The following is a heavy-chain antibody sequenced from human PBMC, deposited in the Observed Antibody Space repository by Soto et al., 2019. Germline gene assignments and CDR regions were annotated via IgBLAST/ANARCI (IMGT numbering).Heavy chain of an antibody. V-gene: IGHV3-23*01. CDR3: CKTPSFYFDNGALLIS. CDR1: GFNLSKFA. CDR2: VSGDGKST. D-gene: IGHD3-22*01. Sequence: EGCLRLPCAASGFNLSKFAMTWVRRAPGKGLEWLAAVSGDGKSTYYADSSNGRFPISRDNSRNTVSLLLTSLRVDDTALYYCCKTPSFYFDNGALLISWRHGTLGTVSS. J-gene: IGHJ5*01.